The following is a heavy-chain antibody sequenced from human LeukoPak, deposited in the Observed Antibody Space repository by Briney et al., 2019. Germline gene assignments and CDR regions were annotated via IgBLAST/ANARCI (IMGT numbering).Heavy chain of an antibody. D-gene: IGHD3-3*01. Sequence: GSLRLSCAASGFTFSSYAMSWVRQAPGKGLEWVSGISGSGGSTDYADSLKGRFTISRDNSKNTLYLQMNSLRAEDTAVYYCAKTPVRRFPLYFDYWGQGTLVTVSS. CDR1: GFTFSSYA. CDR2: ISGSGGST. CDR3: AKTPVRRFPLYFDY. J-gene: IGHJ4*02. V-gene: IGHV3-23*01.